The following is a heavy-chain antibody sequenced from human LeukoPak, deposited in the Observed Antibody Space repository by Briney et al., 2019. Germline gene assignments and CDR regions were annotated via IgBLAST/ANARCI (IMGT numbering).Heavy chain of an antibody. J-gene: IGHJ2*01. V-gene: IGHV1-69*01. CDR3: ARDISGDPYWYFDL. CDR1: GGTFSSYA. Sequence: SVKVSCKASGGTFSSYAISWVRQAPGQGLEWMGGIIPIFGTANYAQKFQGRVTITADESTSTAYMGLSSLRSEDTAVYYCARDISGDPYWYFDLWGRGTLVTVSS. CDR2: IIPIFGTA. D-gene: IGHD4-17*01.